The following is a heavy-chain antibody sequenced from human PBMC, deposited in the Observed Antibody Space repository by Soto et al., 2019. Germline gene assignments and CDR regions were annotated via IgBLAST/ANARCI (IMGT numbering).Heavy chain of an antibody. CDR3: ARVWNDVLHYYYGMDV. J-gene: IGHJ6*02. CDR2: INPSGGST. D-gene: IGHD1-1*01. Sequence: GASVKVSCKASGYTFTSYYMHWVRQAPGQGLEWMGIINPSGGSTSYAQKFQGRVTMTRDTSTSTVYMELSSLRSEDTAVYYCARVWNDVLHYYYGMDVWGQGTTVTVSS. V-gene: IGHV1-46*01. CDR1: GYTFTSYY.